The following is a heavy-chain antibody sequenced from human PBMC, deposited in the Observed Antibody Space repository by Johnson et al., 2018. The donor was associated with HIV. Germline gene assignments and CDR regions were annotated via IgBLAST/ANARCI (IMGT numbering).Heavy chain of an antibody. V-gene: IGHV3-7*01. D-gene: IGHD4-23*01. Sequence: VQLVESGGGVVQPGRSLRLSCAASGFTFSSYAMHWVRQAPGKGLEWVANIKQDGSEKYYVDAVRGRFTISRDNAKNSLYLQMNSLRAEDTAVYYCARATVESAFDIWGQGTMVTVSS. J-gene: IGHJ3*02. CDR3: ARATVESAFDI. CDR2: IKQDGSEK. CDR1: GFTFSSYA.